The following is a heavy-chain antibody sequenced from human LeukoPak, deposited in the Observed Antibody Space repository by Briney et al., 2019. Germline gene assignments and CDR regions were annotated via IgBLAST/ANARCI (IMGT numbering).Heavy chain of an antibody. V-gene: IGHV1-69*05. Sequence: ASVKVSCKASGGTFSSYAISWVRQAPGQGLEWMGGIIPIFGTANYAQKFQGRVTITTDESTSTAYMELSSLRSEDTAVYYCASTNYYDSSGYPYYFDYWGPGTLVTVSS. CDR1: GGTFSSYA. CDR3: ASTNYYDSSGYPYYFDY. J-gene: IGHJ4*02. D-gene: IGHD3-22*01. CDR2: IIPIFGTA.